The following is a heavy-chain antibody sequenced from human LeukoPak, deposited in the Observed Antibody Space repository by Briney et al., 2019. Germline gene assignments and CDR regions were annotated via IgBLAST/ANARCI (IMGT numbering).Heavy chain of an antibody. Sequence: GVSLRLSCAASGFTFSTYAMHWVRQGPGKGLEWVAVISYDRSNKYYADSVKGRFTISRDNSKNTLYLQMSSLSAEDTAVYYCARTTTPHYYGSGSYALGYWGQGTLVTVPS. CDR2: ISYDRSNK. J-gene: IGHJ4*02. D-gene: IGHD3-10*01. CDR1: GFTFSTYA. CDR3: ARTTTPHYYGSGSYALGY. V-gene: IGHV3-30-3*01.